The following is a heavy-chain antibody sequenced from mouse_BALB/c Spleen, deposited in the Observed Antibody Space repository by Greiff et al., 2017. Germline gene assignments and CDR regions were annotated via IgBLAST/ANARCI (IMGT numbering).Heavy chain of an antibody. J-gene: IGHJ2*01. CDR2: ISSGGSYT. V-gene: IGHV5-9-3*01. D-gene: IGHD2-4*01. Sequence: EVQGVESGGGLVKPGGSLKLSCAASGFTFSSYAMSWVRQTPEKRLEWVASISSGGSYTYYPDSVKGRFTISRDNAKNTLYLQMSSLRSEDTAMYYCARSIYYDYDGVYYFDYWGQGTTLTVSS. CDR1: GFTFSSYA. CDR3: ARSIYYDYDGVYYFDY.